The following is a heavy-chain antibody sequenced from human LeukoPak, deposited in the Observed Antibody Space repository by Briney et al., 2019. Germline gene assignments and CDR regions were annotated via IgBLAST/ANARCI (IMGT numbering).Heavy chain of an antibody. V-gene: IGHV3-33*01. CDR3: ARSRNGGPNEFDY. J-gene: IGHJ4*02. CDR1: GSLFSTFA. Sequence: GGSLTLSCAASGSLFSTFAMHWVRQAPGKGLEWVALIWYDGSDKYYADSVKGRFTISRDNSKNTLYLQMHSLSAEDTAVYYCARSRNGGPNEFDYWGQGTLVTVSS. CDR2: IWYDGSDK. D-gene: IGHD4-23*01.